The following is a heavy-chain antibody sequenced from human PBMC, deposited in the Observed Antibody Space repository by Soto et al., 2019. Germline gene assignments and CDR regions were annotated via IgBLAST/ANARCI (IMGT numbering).Heavy chain of an antibody. V-gene: IGHV1-69*04. J-gene: IGHJ6*02. CDR1: GGTFSSYP. D-gene: IGHD6-19*01. CDR3: ARDPGWYGLSINRHNSMDV. CDR2: IIPILGIA. Sequence: QVQLVQSGAEVKKPGSSVKVSCKASGGTFSSYPISWVRQAPGQGLEWMGRIIPILGIANYAQKFQGRVTITADKATNTAYMELSSLRSEDTAVYCCARDPGWYGLSINRHNSMDVWGQGTTVTVSS.